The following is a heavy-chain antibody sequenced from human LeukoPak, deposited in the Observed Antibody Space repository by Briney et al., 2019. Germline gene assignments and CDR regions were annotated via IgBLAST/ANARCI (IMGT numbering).Heavy chain of an antibody. Sequence: SETLTLTCSVSGGSISPYYWSWIRQPPGKGLEWIGYIYYSGTTNYNPSLQSRVTISVATSKNQFSLKLSSVTAADTALYYCARDRASAGGFDYWGQGALVTLSS. J-gene: IGHJ4*02. D-gene: IGHD2-15*01. CDR2: IYYSGTT. CDR3: ARDRASAGGFDY. V-gene: IGHV4-59*01. CDR1: GGSISPYY.